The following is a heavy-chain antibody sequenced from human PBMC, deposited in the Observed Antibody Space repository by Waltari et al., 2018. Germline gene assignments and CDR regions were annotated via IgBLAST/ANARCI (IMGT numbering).Heavy chain of an antibody. CDR2: VHHSGRT. Sequence: QVQLKESCPGLVKPSETLSLACYVSGGSFSSNDWWSWVRQPPGKGMEWMGEVHHSGRTKNNPSHNSRVVMSVDTSKNQIALTMKSVTAADTAVYYCARGFAGWPFDYLGPGTLVIVAS. J-gene: IGHJ4*02. V-gene: IGHV4-4*02. CDR3: ARGFAGWPFDY. D-gene: IGHD6-19*01. CDR1: GGSFSSNDW.